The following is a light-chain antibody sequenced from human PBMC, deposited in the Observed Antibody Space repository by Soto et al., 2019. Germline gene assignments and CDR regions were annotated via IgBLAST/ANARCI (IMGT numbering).Light chain of an antibody. V-gene: IGKV3-20*01. Sequence: EFVLTQSPGPLSLSPGERATLSCRSSQSVSSSYLAWYQKKPGQAPRLLIYGASSRATGIPDRFSGSGSGTDFTLTISRLEPEDFAVYYCQQYGSSPRTLGQGTKVDIK. CDR3: QQYGSSPRT. CDR1: QSVSSSY. CDR2: GAS. J-gene: IGKJ1*01.